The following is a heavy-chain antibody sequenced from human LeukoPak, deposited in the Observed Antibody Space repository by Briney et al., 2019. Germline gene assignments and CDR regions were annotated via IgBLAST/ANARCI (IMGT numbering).Heavy chain of an antibody. CDR1: GGSVTSGSYY. V-gene: IGHV4-61*01. Sequence: SETLSLTCSVSGGSVTSGSYYWSWIRQPPGKGLEWIGYIYYSGSTNYNPSLKSRVTISVDTSKNQFSLKLSSVTAADTAVYYCARVAVAAPYYFDYWGQGTLVTVSS. J-gene: IGHJ4*02. CDR3: ARVAVAAPYYFDY. D-gene: IGHD6-19*01. CDR2: IYYSGST.